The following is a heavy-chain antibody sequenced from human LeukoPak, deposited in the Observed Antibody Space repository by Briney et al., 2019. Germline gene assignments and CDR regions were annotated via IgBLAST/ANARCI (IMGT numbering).Heavy chain of an antibody. J-gene: IGHJ6*03. CDR2: ISGTGANT. D-gene: IGHD7-27*01. Sequence: GGSLRLSCAVSGFTFSNYVMIWVRQAPGKGLEWVSAISGTGANTFYADSVKGRFTMSRDNPKNVLYLQMNSLRAEDTALYYCAKGIRQLGNYYYYMDVWGKGTTVTVSS. CDR3: AKGIRQLGNYYYYMDV. CDR1: GFTFSNYV. V-gene: IGHV3-23*01.